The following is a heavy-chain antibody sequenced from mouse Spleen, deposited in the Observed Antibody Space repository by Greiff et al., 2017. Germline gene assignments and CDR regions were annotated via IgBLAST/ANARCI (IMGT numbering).Heavy chain of an antibody. D-gene: IGHD1-1*02. V-gene: IGHV1-64*01. CDR1: GYTFTSYW. J-gene: IGHJ3*01. CDR2: IHPNSGST. CDR3: ASNEDGVFAY. Sequence: QVQLQQPGAELVKPGASVKLSCKASGYTFTSYWMHWVKQRPGQGLEWIGMIHPNSGSTNYNEKFKSKATLTVDKSSSTAYMQLSSLTSEDSAVYYCASNEDGVFAYWGQGTLVTVSA.